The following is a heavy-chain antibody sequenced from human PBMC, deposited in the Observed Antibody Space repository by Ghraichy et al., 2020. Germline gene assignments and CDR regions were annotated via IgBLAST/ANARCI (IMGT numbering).Heavy chain of an antibody. V-gene: IGHV3-21*01. CDR2: ISSSSSYI. CDR1: GFTFSSYS. CDR3: ARDAVSREMRYDFWSGYYTGYFDY. Sequence: GGSLRLSCAASGFTFSSYSMNWVRQAPGKGLEWVSSISSSSSYIYYADSVKGRFTISRDNAKNSLYLQMNSLRAEDTAVYYCARDAVSREMRYDFWSGYYTGYFDYWGQGTLVTVSS. J-gene: IGHJ4*02. D-gene: IGHD3-3*01.